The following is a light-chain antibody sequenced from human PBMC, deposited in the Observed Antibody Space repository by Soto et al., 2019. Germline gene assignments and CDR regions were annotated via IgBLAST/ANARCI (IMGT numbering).Light chain of an antibody. V-gene: IGKV3-20*01. CDR3: QQYGNSPQT. CDR2: GAS. J-gene: IGKJ1*01. CDR1: QSVSSK. Sequence: EIVMTHSPATLSVSPAEGATLSFSASQSVSSKLAWYQQKPGQAPRLLIYGASSRATGIPDRFSGSGSGTDFTLTISRLEPEDFAVYYCQQYGNSPQTFGQGTKVDIK.